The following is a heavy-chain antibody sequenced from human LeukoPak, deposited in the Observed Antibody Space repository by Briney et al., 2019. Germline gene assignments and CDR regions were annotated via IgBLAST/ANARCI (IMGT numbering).Heavy chain of an antibody. V-gene: IGHV4-34*01. CDR3: ARDRVPAALHFDY. CDR2: INHSGST. D-gene: IGHD2-2*01. CDR1: GGSFSGYY. J-gene: IGHJ4*02. Sequence: SETLSLTCAVYGGSFSGYYWSWIRQPPGKGLEWIGEINHSGSTNYNPSLESRITISVDTSKNQFSLKLSSVTAADTAVYYCARDRVPAALHFDYWGQGTLVTVSS.